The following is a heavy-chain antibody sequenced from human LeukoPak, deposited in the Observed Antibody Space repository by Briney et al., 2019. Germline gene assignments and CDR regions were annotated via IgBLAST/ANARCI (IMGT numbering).Heavy chain of an antibody. CDR2: IWHDGSKK. CDR3: ARGYSSGYYGDY. D-gene: IGHD3-22*01. Sequence: GGSLRLSCAASGFTFSSYGMHWVRQAPGKGLEWMAVIWHDGSKKFYADSVQGQFIISRDNSKNTLYLQMNSLRAEDTAVYYCARGYSSGYYGDYWGQGTLVTVSS. V-gene: IGHV3-33*01. CDR1: GFTFSSYG. J-gene: IGHJ4*02.